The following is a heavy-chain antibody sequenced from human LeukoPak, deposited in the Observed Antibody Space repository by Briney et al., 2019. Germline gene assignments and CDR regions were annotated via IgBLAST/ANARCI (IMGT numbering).Heavy chain of an antibody. J-gene: IGHJ4*02. V-gene: IGHV4-31*03. D-gene: IGHD5-18*01. CDR2: IYYSGST. CDR3: ARGSWIQLWWGFDY. Sequence: PSQTLSLTCTVSGGSINSGGYDWGWIRQHPGKGLEWIGYIYYSGSTYYNPSLKSRVTISVDTSKNQFSLKLSSVTAADTAVYYCARGSWIQLWWGFDYWGQGTLVTVSS. CDR1: GGSINSGGYD.